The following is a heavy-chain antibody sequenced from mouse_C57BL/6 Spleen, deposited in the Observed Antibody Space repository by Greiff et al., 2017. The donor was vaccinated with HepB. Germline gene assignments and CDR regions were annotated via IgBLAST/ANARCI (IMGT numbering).Heavy chain of an antibody. V-gene: IGHV1-26*01. CDR3: ARETITTVVPYFDY. CDR1: GYTFTDYY. J-gene: IGHJ2*01. D-gene: IGHD1-1*01. Sequence: EVQLQQSGPELVKPGASVKISCKASGYTFTDYYMNWVKQSHGKSLEWIGDINPNNGGTSYNQKFKGKATLTVDKTSSTAYMELRSLTSEDSAVYYCARETITTVVPYFDYWGQGTTLTVSS. CDR2: INPNNGGT.